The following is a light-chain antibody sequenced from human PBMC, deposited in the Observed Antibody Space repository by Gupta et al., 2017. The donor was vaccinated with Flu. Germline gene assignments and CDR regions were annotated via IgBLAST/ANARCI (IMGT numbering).Light chain of an antibody. Sequence: SSVLTQPPSVSVAPGQTAKITCGGNNIVRRSVHWYQQKSGQAPGLVVYDNRDRPSGIPERFSGSNSGNTATLTISRVESGDEADYYCQVWHTSSDYGRVFGGGTKLTVL. CDR2: DNR. J-gene: IGLJ3*02. V-gene: IGLV3-21*02. CDR1: NIVRRS. CDR3: QVWHTSSDYGRV.